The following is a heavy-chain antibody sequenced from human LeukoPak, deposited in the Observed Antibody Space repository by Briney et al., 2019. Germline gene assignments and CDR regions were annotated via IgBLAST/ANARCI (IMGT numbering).Heavy chain of an antibody. V-gene: IGHV3-7*01. Sequence: GGSLTLSCAASEFIFSGYWVNWVRQAPGKGREWVANIKQGGSEKPYVDSVRGRFTISRDNAKNSLYLQMNSLRVEGTAVYYCARDGFVGAADYWGQGTLVTVSS. CDR3: ARDGFVGAADY. CDR1: EFIFSGYW. J-gene: IGHJ4*02. D-gene: IGHD6-13*01. CDR2: IKQGGSEK.